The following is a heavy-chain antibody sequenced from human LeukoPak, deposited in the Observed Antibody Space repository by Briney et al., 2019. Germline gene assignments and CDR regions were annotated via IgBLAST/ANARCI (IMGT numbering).Heavy chain of an antibody. J-gene: IGHJ4*02. CDR2: INSDGSTT. Sequence: PGGSLRLSCAASGFXFSSYWMHWVRQAPGKGLMWVSRINSDGSTTGYADSVKGRFTISRDNAKDTLYLQMNSLRAEDTAVYYCASPKGGYNYVNFDYWGQGTLVTVSS. D-gene: IGHD5-18*01. CDR1: GFXFSSYW. V-gene: IGHV3-74*01. CDR3: ASPKGGYNYVNFDY.